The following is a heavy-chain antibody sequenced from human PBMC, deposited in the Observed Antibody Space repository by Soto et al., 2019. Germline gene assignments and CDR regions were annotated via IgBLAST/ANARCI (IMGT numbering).Heavy chain of an antibody. D-gene: IGHD2-15*01. CDR3: TKYRRTDAEGYSFDY. Sequence: PSETLSLTCTVSGGSISGSYWSWIRQTPGKVLEWVGYIHYSGITNYNPSLKSRVTMSVDSAKNQFSLQLSSVTDADTAVYFCTKYRRTDAEGYSFDYWGPGAMLTVYS. J-gene: IGHJ4*02. CDR1: GGSISGSY. V-gene: IGHV4-59*01. CDR2: IHYSGIT.